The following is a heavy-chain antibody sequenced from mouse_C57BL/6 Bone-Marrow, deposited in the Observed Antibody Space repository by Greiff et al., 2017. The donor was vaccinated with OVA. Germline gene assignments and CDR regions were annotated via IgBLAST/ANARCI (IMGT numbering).Heavy chain of an antibody. V-gene: IGHV14-2*01. CDR1: GFNIKDYY. CDR2: IDPEDGET. D-gene: IGHD2-1*01. CDR3: ARSRLLCPYCYAMDY. J-gene: IGHJ4*01. Sequence: EVKLVESGAELVKPGASVKLSCTASGFNIKDYYMHWVKQRTEQGLEWIGRIDPEDGETKYAPKFQGKATITADTSSNPAYLPLSSLTSEDTAVYYCARSRLLCPYCYAMDYWGQGTSVTVSS.